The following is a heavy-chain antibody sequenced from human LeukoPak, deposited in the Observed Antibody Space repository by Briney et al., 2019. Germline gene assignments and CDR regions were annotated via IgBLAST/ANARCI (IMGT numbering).Heavy chain of an antibody. CDR2: IYSGGST. J-gene: IGHJ4*02. Sequence: GGSLRLSCAASGFTISTYGMSWVRQAPGKGLEWVSVIYSGGSTYYSDTVTGGFTISRDNSKITLYLQMNSLRAEDTAVYYCAWSIAALLYYFDYWGQGTLVTVSS. D-gene: IGHD6-6*01. CDR3: AWSIAALLYYFDY. CDR1: GFTISTYG. V-gene: IGHV3-53*01.